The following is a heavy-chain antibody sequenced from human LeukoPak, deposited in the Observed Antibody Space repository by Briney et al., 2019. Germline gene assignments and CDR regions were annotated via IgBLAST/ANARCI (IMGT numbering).Heavy chain of an antibody. CDR3: ARDQLRGTHFDN. Sequence: SETLSLTCSVSGDSINSCSCYWGWIRQPPGKGLEWIGYIYYSGSTNYNPSLKSRVTISVVTSKNQFSLKLTSVTAADTAVYYCARDQLRGTHFDNWGQGTLVTVSS. V-gene: IGHV4-61*01. CDR1: GDSINSCSCY. J-gene: IGHJ4*02. D-gene: IGHD1-14*01. CDR2: IYYSGST.